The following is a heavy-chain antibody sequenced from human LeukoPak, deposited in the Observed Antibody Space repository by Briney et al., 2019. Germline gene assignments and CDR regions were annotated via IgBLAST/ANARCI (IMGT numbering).Heavy chain of an antibody. D-gene: IGHD3-9*01. J-gene: IGHJ6*02. CDR3: ARVIRFVSAVRYDILPAYYYGMDV. V-gene: IGHV1-69*13. Sequence: SVKVSCKASGGTFSSYASSWVRQAPGQGLEWMGGIIPIFGTANYAQKFQGRVTITADESTSTAYMELSSLRSEDTAVYYCARVIRFVSAVRYDILPAYYYGMDVWGQGTTVTVSS. CDR1: GGTFSSYA. CDR2: IIPIFGTA.